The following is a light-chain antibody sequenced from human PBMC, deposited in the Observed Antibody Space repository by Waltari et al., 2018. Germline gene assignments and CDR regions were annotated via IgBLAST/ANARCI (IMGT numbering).Light chain of an antibody. Sequence: QAVLTQPSSLSASPGASASLTCTLRSDINVGTYKIYWYQQKPGSPPQYLLRYKSYSVKQQGSGVPSLFSGFKDASANAGILLIAGLQSEDVADYYCMIWHSSAVVFGGGTKLTVL. V-gene: IGLV5-45*03. J-gene: IGLJ2*01. CDR1: SDINVGTYK. CDR3: MIWHSSAVV. CDR2: YKSYSVK.